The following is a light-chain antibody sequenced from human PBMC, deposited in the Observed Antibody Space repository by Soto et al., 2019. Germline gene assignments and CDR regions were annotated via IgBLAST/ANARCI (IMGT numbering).Light chain of an antibody. CDR1: QSVSSK. V-gene: IGKV3-15*01. CDR2: GAS. CDR3: HRYNDWTPTWT. Sequence: EIVMTQSPATLSLSPGERATLSCRASQSVSSKLAWYQQKPGQAPRVLIFGASTRATGIPVRFSGSGSGTELNLTISSLKSEDFDVDYCHRYNDWTPTWTFGQGTSVEIK. J-gene: IGKJ1*01.